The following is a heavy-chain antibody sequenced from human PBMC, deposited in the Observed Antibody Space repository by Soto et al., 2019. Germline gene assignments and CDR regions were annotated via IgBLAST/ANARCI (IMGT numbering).Heavy chain of an antibody. J-gene: IGHJ6*02. V-gene: IGHV3-30*18. CDR1: GFTFSSYG. Sequence: PGGSLRLSCAASGFTFSSYGMHWVRQAPGKGLEWVAVISYDGSNKYYADSVKGRFIISRDNSKNTLYLQMNSLRAEDTAVYYCAKDFGGWYYYYYGMDVWGQGTTVTVYS. CDR3: AKDFGGWYYYYYGMDV. D-gene: IGHD5-12*01. CDR2: ISYDGSNK.